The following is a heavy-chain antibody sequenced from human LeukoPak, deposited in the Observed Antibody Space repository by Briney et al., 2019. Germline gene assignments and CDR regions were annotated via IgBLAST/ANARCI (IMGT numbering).Heavy chain of an antibody. CDR3: TRVSRIDYGGNPKGDV. J-gene: IGHJ6*04. CDR2: LHPSGAT. D-gene: IGHD4-23*01. Sequence: PSETLSLTCTVSGSSISGYYWNWIRQPAGKGLEWIGRLHPSGATNYNPSLKSRITMSLDTSKNQFSLKLSSETTADTAVYYCTRVSRIDYGGNPKGDVWGKGTTVIVSS. CDR1: GSSISGYY. V-gene: IGHV4-4*07.